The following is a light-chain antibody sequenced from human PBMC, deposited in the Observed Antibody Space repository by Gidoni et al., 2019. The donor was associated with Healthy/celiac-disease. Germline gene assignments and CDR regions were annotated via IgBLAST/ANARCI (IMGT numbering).Light chain of an antibody. V-gene: IGKV1-33*01. CDR3: QQYDNLPIT. Sequence: MTQSPSSLSASVRDRVTITCQASQDISHYLNWYQQKPGKAPKLLIYDASNLETGVPSRFSGSGSGTDFTFTISSLQPEDIATYYCQQYDNLPITFGQGTRLEIK. J-gene: IGKJ5*01. CDR1: QDISHY. CDR2: DAS.